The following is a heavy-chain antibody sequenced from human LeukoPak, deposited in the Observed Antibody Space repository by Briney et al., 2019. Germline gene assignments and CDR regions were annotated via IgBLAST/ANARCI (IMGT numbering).Heavy chain of an antibody. D-gene: IGHD6-19*01. CDR3: PRGKVPVAATDDAFEI. CDR1: GFTFSSYN. Sequence: PGGSLRLSCAASGFTFSSYNMNWVRQAPGKGLEWVSSISTSSSYIYYADSVKGRFTISRDNARNSLFLQINRLTAEDPAVNYCPRGKVPVAATDDAFEIWGQGTIVTVSS. CDR2: ISTSSSYI. J-gene: IGHJ3*02. V-gene: IGHV3-21*01.